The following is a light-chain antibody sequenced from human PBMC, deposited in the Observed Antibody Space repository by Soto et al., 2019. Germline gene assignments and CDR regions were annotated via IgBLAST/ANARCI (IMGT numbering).Light chain of an antibody. CDR1: SGHSSYI. CDR2: LEGSGSY. Sequence: QSVLTQSSSASASLGSSVKLTCTLSSGHSSYIIAWHQQQPGKAPRYLMKLEGSGSYNKGSGVPDRFSGSSSGADRSLTISTLQSEDEADYYCETWESMYVVFGGGTKLTVL. V-gene: IGLV4-60*03. J-gene: IGLJ2*01. CDR3: ETWESMYVV.